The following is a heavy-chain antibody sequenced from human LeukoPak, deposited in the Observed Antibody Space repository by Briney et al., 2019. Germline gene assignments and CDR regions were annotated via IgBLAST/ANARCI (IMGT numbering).Heavy chain of an antibody. D-gene: IGHD3-10*01. Sequence: PSETLSLTCIVSGGSISSYYWSWIRQPAGKGLEWIGRIYTSGSTNYNPSLKSRVTMSVDTSKTQFSLRLSSVTAADTAVYYCAREGYYYGSRSYSPISWVGYMDVWGKGTTVTVSS. J-gene: IGHJ6*03. CDR2: IYTSGST. V-gene: IGHV4-4*07. CDR1: GGSISSYY. CDR3: AREGYYYGSRSYSPISWVGYMDV.